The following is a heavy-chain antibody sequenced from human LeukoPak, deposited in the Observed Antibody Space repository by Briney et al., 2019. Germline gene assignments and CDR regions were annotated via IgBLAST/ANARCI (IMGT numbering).Heavy chain of an antibody. J-gene: IGHJ5*02. CDR1: GYTLTELS. CDR3: AATGYSSPVGWFDP. CDR2: FDPEDGET. Sequence: ASVKVSCKVSGYTLTELSMHWVRQAPGKGLEWMGGFDPEDGETIYAQKFQGRVTMTEDTSTDTAYMELSSLRSGDTAVYYCAATGYSSPVGWFDPWGQGTLVTVSS. V-gene: IGHV1-24*01. D-gene: IGHD6-13*01.